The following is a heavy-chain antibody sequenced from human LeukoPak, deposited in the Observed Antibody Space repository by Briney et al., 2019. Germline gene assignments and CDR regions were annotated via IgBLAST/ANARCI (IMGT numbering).Heavy chain of an antibody. J-gene: IGHJ6*03. D-gene: IGHD3-16*01. Sequence: SETLSLTCAVSGYSISSGYYCGWIRQPPGKGLEWIGSIYHSGSTYYNPSLKSRVTISVDTSKNQFSLKLSSVTAADTAVYYCARQLWGAGGYYYCYMDVWGKGTTVTVSS. CDR1: GYSISSGYY. CDR2: IYHSGST. CDR3: ARQLWGAGGYYYCYMDV. V-gene: IGHV4-38-2*01.